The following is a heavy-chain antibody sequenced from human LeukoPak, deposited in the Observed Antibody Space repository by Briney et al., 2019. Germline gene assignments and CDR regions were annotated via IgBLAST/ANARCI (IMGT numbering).Heavy chain of an antibody. CDR1: GITFSGYW. J-gene: IGHJ4*02. D-gene: IGHD6-19*01. CDR3: ARRVGYSSGWYYFDY. CDR2: IYPGDSDT. Sequence: KGGESLKISCKGSGITFSGYWIGWVRQMPGKGLEWMGIIYPGDSDTRYSPSFQGQVTISADKSISTAYLQWSSLKASDTAMYYCARRVGYSSGWYYFDYWGQGTLVTVSS. V-gene: IGHV5-51*01.